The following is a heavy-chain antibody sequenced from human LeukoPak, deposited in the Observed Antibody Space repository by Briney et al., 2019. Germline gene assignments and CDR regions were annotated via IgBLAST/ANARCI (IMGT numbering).Heavy chain of an antibody. CDR3: AELGITMIGGV. D-gene: IGHD3-10*02. J-gene: IGHJ6*04. V-gene: IGHV3-23*03. CDR1: GFTFSNSA. Sequence: PGGSLRLSCAASGFTFSNSAMSWVRQAPGKGLEWVSLLYSGGSTYYADSVKGRFTVSRDNAKNSLYLQMNSLRAEDTAVYYCAELGITMIGGVWGKGTTVTISS. CDR2: LYSGGST.